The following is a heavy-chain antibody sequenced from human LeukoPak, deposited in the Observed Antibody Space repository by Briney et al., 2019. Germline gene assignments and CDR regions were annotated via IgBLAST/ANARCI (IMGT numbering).Heavy chain of an antibody. V-gene: IGHV4-4*09. D-gene: IGHD3-3*01. CDR1: GGSISSYF. CDR3: AYSTYDFWSGYRYYMDV. Sequence: PSETLSLTCTVSGGSISSYFWSWIRQPPGKELEWIGYIYSSGSTSYNPSLKSRVTISVDTSKNQFSLKLSSVTAADTAVYYCAYSTYDFWSGYRYYMDVWGKGTTVTVSS. J-gene: IGHJ6*03. CDR2: IYSSGST.